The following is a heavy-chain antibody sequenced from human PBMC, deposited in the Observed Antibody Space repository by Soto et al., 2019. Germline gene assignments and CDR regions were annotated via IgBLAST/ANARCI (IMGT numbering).Heavy chain of an antibody. V-gene: IGHV3-48*02. CDR2: VSKSSTTI. J-gene: IGHJ6*02. CDR3: ARDLPNFYYYGMDV. CDR1: GFTLSTYS. Sequence: PGGSLRLSCIASGFTLSTYSMTWVRQAPGKGLEWLSYVSKSSTTINYADSVKGRFTISRDNAKNSVYLEMSSLRDEDSAVYYCARDLPNFYYYGMDVWGQGTTVTVSS.